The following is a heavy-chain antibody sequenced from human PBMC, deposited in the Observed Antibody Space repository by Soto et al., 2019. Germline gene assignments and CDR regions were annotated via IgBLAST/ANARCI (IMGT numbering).Heavy chain of an antibody. J-gene: IGHJ4*02. CDR3: ARGKYSGSYFGFYFDY. CDR2: ISSSSSTI. CDR1: GFTFSSYS. D-gene: IGHD1-26*01. V-gene: IGHV3-48*02. Sequence: PGGSLRLSCAASGFTFSSYSMNWVRQAPGKGLEWVSYISSSSSTIYYADSVKGRFTISRDNAKNSLYLQMNSLRDEDTAVYYCARGKYSGSYFGFYFDYWGQGTLVTVSS.